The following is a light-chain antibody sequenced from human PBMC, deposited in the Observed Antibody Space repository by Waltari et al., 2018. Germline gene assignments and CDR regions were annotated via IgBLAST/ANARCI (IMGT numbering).Light chain of an antibody. Sequence: HSALTQPASASAPPGQSTTISCTGTSSDIGGYDYVPWSQQHPGNAPKLTIYDVSKRRSGACMRISAAKTGDTGSLTISGRRTEEEADYYCSSYTRIGASVVFGGGTKVTVL. J-gene: IGLJ2*01. V-gene: IGLV2-14*03. CDR1: SSDIGGYDY. CDR2: DVS. CDR3: SSYTRIGASVV.